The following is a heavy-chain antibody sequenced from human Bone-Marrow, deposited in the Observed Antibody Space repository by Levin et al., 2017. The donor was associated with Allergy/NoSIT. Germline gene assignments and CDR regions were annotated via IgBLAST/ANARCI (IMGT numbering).Heavy chain of an antibody. CDR1: GFTFDDYA. CDR2: ISWNSGSI. J-gene: IGHJ6*02. Sequence: GGSLRLSCAASGFTFDDYAMHWVRQAPGKGLEWVSGISWNSGSIGYADSVKGRFTISRDNAKNSLYLQMNSLRAEDTALYYCAKGRDYYYYGIDVWGQGTTVTVSS. D-gene: IGHD1-1*01. CDR3: AKGRDYYYYGIDV. V-gene: IGHV3-9*01.